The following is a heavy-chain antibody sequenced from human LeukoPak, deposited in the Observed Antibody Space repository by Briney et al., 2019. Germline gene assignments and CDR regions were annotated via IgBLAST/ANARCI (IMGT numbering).Heavy chain of an antibody. CDR1: GFTLSDHY. D-gene: IGHD1-7*01. CDR3: TRYELATDAFDI. CDR2: SRNKANRHTT. J-gene: IGHJ3*02. V-gene: IGHV3-72*01. Sequence: GGSLRLSCAVSGFTLSDHYMDWVRQAPGKGLEWVGRSRNKANRHTTEYAGSLEDRFSISRDDSKNSLYLQMNNLKTEDTAVYYCTRYELATDAFDIWGQGTIVTVSS.